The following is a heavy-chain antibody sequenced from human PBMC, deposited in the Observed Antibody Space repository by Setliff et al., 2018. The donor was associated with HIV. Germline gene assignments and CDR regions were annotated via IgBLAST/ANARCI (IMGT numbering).Heavy chain of an antibody. V-gene: IGHV1-2*02. Sequence: ASVKVSCKASGYTFMEYYIHWLRQAPGQGLEWVGWISPQRGDPKYAKNFEGRVTLTTDTSVNTVYMELRSLRSDDTAVYFCARDGMYSNGWTDHWGQGTLVTVSS. CDR2: ISPQRGDP. J-gene: IGHJ5*02. CDR1: GYTFMEYY. D-gene: IGHD6-19*01. CDR3: ARDGMYSNGWTDH.